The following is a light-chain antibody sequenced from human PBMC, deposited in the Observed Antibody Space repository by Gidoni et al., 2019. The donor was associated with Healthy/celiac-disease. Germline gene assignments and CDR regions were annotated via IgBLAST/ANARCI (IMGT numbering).Light chain of an antibody. CDR1: QSISSY. CDR2: DAS. V-gene: IGKV3-11*01. CDR3: QQRSNWPMCS. J-gene: IGKJ2*04. Sequence: EIVLTHSPATLSLSPGERATLSCRASQSISSYLAGYQQKPGQAPRRLIYDASTRATGIPARCSGSGSGTDFTPTISSLEPEDFAVYYCQQRSNWPMCSFGQGTKLEIK.